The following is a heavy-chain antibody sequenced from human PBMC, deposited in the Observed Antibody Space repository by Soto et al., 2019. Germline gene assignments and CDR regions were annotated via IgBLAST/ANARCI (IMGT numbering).Heavy chain of an antibody. Sequence: PSETLSLTCTVSGGSISSGNYYWSWIRQPPGKGLEWIGFISYSGSTNYNPSLKSRVTISVDTSKNQFSLNLSSVTAADTAVYYCARQRRDFDYWGQGSLVTVSS. V-gene: IGHV4-30-4*01. CDR2: ISYSGST. D-gene: IGHD6-25*01. CDR3: ARQRRDFDY. J-gene: IGHJ4*02. CDR1: GGSISSGNYY.